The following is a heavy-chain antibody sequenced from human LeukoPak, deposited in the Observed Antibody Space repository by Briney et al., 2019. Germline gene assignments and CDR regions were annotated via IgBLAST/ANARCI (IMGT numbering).Heavy chain of an antibody. V-gene: IGHV4-34*01. Sequence: MPSETLSLTCAVYGGSFSGYYWSWIRQPPGKGLEWIGEINHGGSTNYNPSLKSRVTISVDTSKNQFSLKLSSVTAADTAVYYCAVVGPLYYYYYGMDVWGQGTTVTVSS. CDR3: AVVGPLYYYYYGMDV. CDR1: GGSFSGYY. CDR2: INHGGST. J-gene: IGHJ6*02. D-gene: IGHD1-26*01.